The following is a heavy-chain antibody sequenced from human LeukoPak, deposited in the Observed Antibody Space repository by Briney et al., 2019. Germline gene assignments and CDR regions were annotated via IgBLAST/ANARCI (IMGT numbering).Heavy chain of an antibody. CDR3: ARDHDFWSGYSDY. CDR1: GFTFSSYW. J-gene: IGHJ4*02. Sequence: GGSLRLSCAASGFTFSSYWMHWVRQAPGKGLVWVSRINSDGSRTTYADSVKGRFTISRDNAKNTLYLQMNSLRAEDTAVYYCARDHDFWSGYSDYWGQGTLVTVSS. V-gene: IGHV3-74*01. D-gene: IGHD3-3*01. CDR2: INSDGSRT.